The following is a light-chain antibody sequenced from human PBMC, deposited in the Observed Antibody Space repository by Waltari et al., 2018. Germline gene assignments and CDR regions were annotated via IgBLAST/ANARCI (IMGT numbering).Light chain of an antibody. Sequence: EIVLTQYPGTLSLSPGERATLSCRTSQSLSRPLAWYQQKPGQAPRLLIYDASRRATGIPDRFIGSGSGTDFSLTISRLEPEDFAVYYCQHYVTLPATFGQGTRVELK. J-gene: IGKJ1*01. CDR3: QHYVTLPAT. CDR1: QSLSRP. V-gene: IGKV3-20*01. CDR2: DAS.